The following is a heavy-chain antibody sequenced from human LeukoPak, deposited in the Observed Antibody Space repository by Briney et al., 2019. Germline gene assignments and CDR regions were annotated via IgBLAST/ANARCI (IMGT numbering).Heavy chain of an antibody. D-gene: IGHD3-3*01. J-gene: IGHJ4*02. CDR1: GFTFSSYG. V-gene: IGHV3-30*02. CDR3: AKDSGILEWSRLFDY. CDR2: IRYDGSNK. Sequence: GGSLRLSCAASGFTFSSYGMHWVRQAPGKGLEWVAFIRYDGSNKYYADSVRGRFTISRDNSKNTLYLQMNSLRGEDTAVYYCAKDSGILEWSRLFDYWGQGTLVTVSS.